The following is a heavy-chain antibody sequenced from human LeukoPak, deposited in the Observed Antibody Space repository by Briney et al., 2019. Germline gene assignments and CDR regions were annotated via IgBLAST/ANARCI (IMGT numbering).Heavy chain of an antibody. V-gene: IGHV3-30*18. Sequence: GGSLRLSCAASGFTFSSYGMHWVRQAPGKGLEWVAVISYDGSNKYYADSVKGRFTISRDNSKNTLYLQMNSLRAEDTAVYYCAKEPRRDGYNLGYWGQGTLVTVSS. CDR3: AKEPRRDGYNLGY. J-gene: IGHJ4*02. CDR1: GFTFSSYG. D-gene: IGHD5-24*01. CDR2: ISYDGSNK.